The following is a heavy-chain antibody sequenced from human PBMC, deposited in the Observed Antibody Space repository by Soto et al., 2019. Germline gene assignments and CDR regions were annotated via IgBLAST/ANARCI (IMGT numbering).Heavy chain of an antibody. CDR2: IYYSGST. CDR1: GGSISSGGYY. CDR3: ARMGEQLAYYYYYGMDV. J-gene: IGHJ6*02. V-gene: IGHV4-31*03. D-gene: IGHD6-6*01. Sequence: SETLSLTCTVSGGSISSGGYYWSWIRQHPGKGLEWIGYIYYSGSTYYNPSLKSRVTISVDTSKNQFSLKLSSVTAADTAVYYCARMGEQLAYYYYYGMDVWGQGTTVTVS.